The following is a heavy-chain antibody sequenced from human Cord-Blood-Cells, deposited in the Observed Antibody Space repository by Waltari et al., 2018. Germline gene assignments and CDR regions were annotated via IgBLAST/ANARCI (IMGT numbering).Heavy chain of an antibody. V-gene: IGHV1-2*02. CDR2: ISPSAGGT. D-gene: IGHD3-10*01. CDR1: GYTFTGYY. Sequence: QVQLVQSGAEVKKPGASVKVSCKASGYTFTGYYMHWVRQAPGQGLEWMGWISPSAGGTSYAQKFQGRVTMTRDTSISTAYMELSRLRSDDTAVYYCARGALLMVQGAVDYWGQGTLVTVSS. J-gene: IGHJ4*02. CDR3: ARGALLMVQGAVDY.